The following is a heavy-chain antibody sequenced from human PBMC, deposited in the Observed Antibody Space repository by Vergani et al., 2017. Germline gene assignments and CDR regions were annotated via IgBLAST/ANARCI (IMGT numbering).Heavy chain of an antibody. CDR3: ARAYYDFWSGYYKGYYYGMDV. D-gene: IGHD3-3*01. J-gene: IGHJ6*02. Sequence: QVQLVQSGAEVKKPGASVKVSCKASGYTFTSYGISWVRQAPGQGLEWMGWISAYNGNTNYAQNLQGRVTMTTDTSTSTAYRELRSLRSEDTAVYYCARAYYDFWSGYYKGYYYGMDVWGQGTTVTVSS. V-gene: IGHV1-18*01. CDR2: ISAYNGNT. CDR1: GYTFTSYG.